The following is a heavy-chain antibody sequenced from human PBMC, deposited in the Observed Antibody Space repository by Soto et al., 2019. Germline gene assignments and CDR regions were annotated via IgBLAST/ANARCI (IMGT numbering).Heavy chain of an antibody. V-gene: IGHV5-51*01. D-gene: IGHD3-10*01. J-gene: IGHJ4*02. Sequence: GESLKISCKGSGYSFTNYWIGWVRQMPGKGLEWVAIIYPGDSQTRYSPSFQGQVTISVDKSISTAYLQWSSLKASDTARYYCARYSSRNGPDYWGQGTMVTVSS. CDR1: GYSFTNYW. CDR2: IYPGDSQT. CDR3: ARYSSRNGPDY.